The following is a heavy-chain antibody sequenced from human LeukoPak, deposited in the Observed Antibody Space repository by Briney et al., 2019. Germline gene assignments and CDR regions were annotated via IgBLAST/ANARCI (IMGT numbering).Heavy chain of an antibody. D-gene: IGHD5-24*01. CDR3: AKASRDGYNSLGKLFDY. CDR1: GFTFSSYG. CDR2: IRYDGSNK. J-gene: IGHJ4*02. V-gene: IGHV3-30*02. Sequence: TGGSLRLSCAASGFTFSSYGMHWVRQAPGKGLEWVAFIRYDGSNKYYADSVKGRFTISRDNSKNTLYLQMNSLRAEDTAAYYCAKASRDGYNSLGKLFDYWGQGTLVTVSS.